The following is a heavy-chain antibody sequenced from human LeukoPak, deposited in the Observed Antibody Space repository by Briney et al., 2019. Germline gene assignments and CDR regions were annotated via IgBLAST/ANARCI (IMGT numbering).Heavy chain of an antibody. J-gene: IGHJ4*02. Sequence: GGSLRLSCAASGFTFDDYAMHWVRQAPGKGLEWVSGISWNSGSIYYADSVKGRFTISRDNAKNSLYLQMNSLRAEDMALYYCAKGSYLGSFDYWGQGTLVTVPS. V-gene: IGHV3-9*03. CDR1: GFTFDDYA. CDR3: AKGSYLGSFDY. CDR2: ISWNSGSI. D-gene: IGHD1-26*01.